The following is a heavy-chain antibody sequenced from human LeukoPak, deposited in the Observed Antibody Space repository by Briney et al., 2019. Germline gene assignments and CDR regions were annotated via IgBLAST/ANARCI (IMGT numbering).Heavy chain of an antibody. CDR1: GGSISSGSYY. D-gene: IGHD5-18*01. Sequence: PSQTLSLTCTVSGGSISSGSYYWSWIRQPAGKGLEWIGRIYSSGSTIHNPSLKSRVTISVGPSKKQFSLKLSSVTASDTAVYYCATNGGYTSGYYFDSWGQGTLVTVSS. J-gene: IGHJ4*02. CDR3: ATNGGYTSGYYFDS. CDR2: IYSSGST. V-gene: IGHV4-61*02.